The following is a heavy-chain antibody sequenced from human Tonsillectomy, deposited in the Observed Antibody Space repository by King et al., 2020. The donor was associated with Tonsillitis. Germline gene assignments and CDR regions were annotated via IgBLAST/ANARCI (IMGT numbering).Heavy chain of an antibody. D-gene: IGHD6-19*01. V-gene: IGHV3-23*04. CDR3: AKDYRAVAGH. CDR1: GFIFSDYA. Sequence: VQLVESGGGLIQPGGSLRLSCAASGFIFSDYAMSWLRQAPGKGLEWGSSISGSGGFTYYADSVKGRFTISRDNSKNTLYLQMNSLRAEDAALYYCAKDYRAVAGHWGQGTLVTVSS. CDR2: ISGSGGFT. J-gene: IGHJ4*02.